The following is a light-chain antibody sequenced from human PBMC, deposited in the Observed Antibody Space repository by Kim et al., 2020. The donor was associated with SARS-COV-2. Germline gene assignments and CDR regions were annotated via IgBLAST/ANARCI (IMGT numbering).Light chain of an antibody. V-gene: IGLV3-19*01. J-gene: IGLJ2*01. CDR1: SLRSYY. Sequence: LGQKVRITCQGDSLRSYYASWYQQKPGQAPVLVIYGKNNRPSGIPDRISGSSSGNTASLTITGDQAEDEADYYCNSRDSSGNLYVVFGGGTQLTVL. CDR3: NSRDSSGNLYVV. CDR2: GKN.